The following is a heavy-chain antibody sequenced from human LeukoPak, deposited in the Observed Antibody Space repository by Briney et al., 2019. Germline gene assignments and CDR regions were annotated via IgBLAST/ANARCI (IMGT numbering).Heavy chain of an antibody. CDR2: THTNTGNP. D-gene: IGHD1-7*01. CDR3: ARKNSFDAFDI. Sequence: ASVKVSCKASGYTFSHFAMNWVRQVPGQGLEWMGWTHTNTGNPTYGQGFTGRFVFSLDTSVSTAYLQISDMKAEDNAVYYCARKNSFDAFDIWGQGTMVTVSS. CDR1: GYTFSHFA. V-gene: IGHV7-4-1*02. J-gene: IGHJ3*02.